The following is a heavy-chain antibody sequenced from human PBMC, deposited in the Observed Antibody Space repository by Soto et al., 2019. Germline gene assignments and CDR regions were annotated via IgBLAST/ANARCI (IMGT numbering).Heavy chain of an antibody. CDR3: ASQSGAGNLVRHYYYGMDV. D-gene: IGHD6-13*01. CDR1: GFTFSSYA. Sequence: GGSLRLSCAASGFTFSSYAMHWVRQAPGKGLEWVAVISYDGSNKYYADSVKGRFTISRDNSKNTLYLQMNSLRAEDTAVYYCASQSGAGNLVRHYYYGMDVWGQGTTVTVSS. J-gene: IGHJ6*02. V-gene: IGHV3-30-3*01. CDR2: ISYDGSNK.